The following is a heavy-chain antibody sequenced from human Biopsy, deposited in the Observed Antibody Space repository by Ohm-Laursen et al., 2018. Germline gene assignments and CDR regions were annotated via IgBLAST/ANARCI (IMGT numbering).Heavy chain of an antibody. CDR2: INPKSGGT. V-gene: IGHV1-2*02. J-gene: IGHJ4*02. Sequence: SVKVSYKASGYTFTGYYLHWVRQAPGQGLEWMGWINPKSGGTHYLEKFRGRVTMTRDTSISTAYMEVSSLRSDDTAVYYCAIDGNDFLTDYLKIDQWGQGTLVTVSS. D-gene: IGHD3-9*01. CDR1: GYTFTGYY. CDR3: AIDGNDFLTDYLKIDQ.